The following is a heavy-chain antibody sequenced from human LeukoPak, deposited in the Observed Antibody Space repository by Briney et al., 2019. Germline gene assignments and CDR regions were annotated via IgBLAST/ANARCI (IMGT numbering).Heavy chain of an antibody. V-gene: IGHV3-23*01. Sequence: HSGGSLRLSCAASGFTFNNYAMACVRQAPGRGLEWVSSISDSGGSTNYADSVKGRFTISRDNSKNTLYLQMNSLRAEDTATYYCANNLGYSISYWGQGCLVTVSS. J-gene: IGHJ4*02. CDR2: ISDSGGST. CDR3: ANNLGYSISY. D-gene: IGHD5-12*01. CDR1: GFTFNNYA.